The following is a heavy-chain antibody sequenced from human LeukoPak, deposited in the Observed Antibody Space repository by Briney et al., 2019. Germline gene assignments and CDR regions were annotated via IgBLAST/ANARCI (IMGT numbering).Heavy chain of an antibody. D-gene: IGHD6-19*01. J-gene: IGHJ4*02. Sequence: GGSLRLSCAASGFTFSSYWMHWVRQAPGKGLVWVSRVNSDGSNTIYVDSVKGRFTFSRDNAKNTLYLQMNSLRAEDTAVYYCARGGTGWSSYFDYWGQGTLVTVSS. CDR2: VNSDGSNT. V-gene: IGHV3-74*01. CDR1: GFTFSSYW. CDR3: ARGGTGWSSYFDY.